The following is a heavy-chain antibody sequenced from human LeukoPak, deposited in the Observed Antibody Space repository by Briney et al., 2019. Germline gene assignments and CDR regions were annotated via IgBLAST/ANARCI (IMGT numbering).Heavy chain of an antibody. CDR2: IYSGGST. Sequence: PGGSLRLSRAASGFTVSSNYMSWVRQAPGKGLEWVSVIYSGGSTYYADSVKGRFTISRDNSKNTLYLQLNSLRGEDTAVYYCASQTTVKYYFDYWGQGTLVTVSS. CDR1: GFTVSSNY. D-gene: IGHD4-17*01. J-gene: IGHJ4*02. CDR3: ASQTTVKYYFDY. V-gene: IGHV3-53*01.